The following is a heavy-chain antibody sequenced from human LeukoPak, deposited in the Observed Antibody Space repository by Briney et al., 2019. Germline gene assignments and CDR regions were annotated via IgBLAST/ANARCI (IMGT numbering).Heavy chain of an antibody. CDR2: INPGGGTT. Sequence: ASVKVSCKAFGYPFTIYYLNWLRQAPGKGLEWMGLINPGGGTTSYAQKFQGRVTVTRDTSTTTLYLDLNSLTSEDTAVYYCARGSGDHRGVFDYWGQGTLVTVSS. J-gene: IGHJ4*02. CDR1: GYPFTIYY. CDR3: ARGSGDHRGVFDY. V-gene: IGHV1-46*01. D-gene: IGHD3-3*01.